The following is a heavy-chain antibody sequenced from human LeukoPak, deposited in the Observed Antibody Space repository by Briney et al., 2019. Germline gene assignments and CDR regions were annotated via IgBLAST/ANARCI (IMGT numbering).Heavy chain of an antibody. Sequence: PGGSLRLSCAASGFTFSSYSMNWVRQAPGKGLEWVSYISSSSSTIYYADSVEGRFTISRDNAKNSLYLQMNSLRAEDTAVYYCAGVKTWFGELGGFDYWGQGTLVTVSS. CDR1: GFTFSSYS. D-gene: IGHD3-10*01. V-gene: IGHV3-48*01. CDR3: AGVKTWFGELGGFDY. J-gene: IGHJ4*02. CDR2: ISSSSSTI.